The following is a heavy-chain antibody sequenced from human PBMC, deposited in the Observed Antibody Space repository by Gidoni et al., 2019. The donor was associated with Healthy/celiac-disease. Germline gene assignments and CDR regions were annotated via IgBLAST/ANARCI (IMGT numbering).Heavy chain of an antibody. CDR2: FDPEDGET. CDR3: ATDPLAVAGTGY. CDR1: GYTLTELS. Sequence: QVQRGQSGAEVKKPGASVKVSCKVSGYTLTELSMHWVRQAPGKGLEWRGGFDPEDGETIYAPKFQGRVTMPADTSTDTAYMELSSLRSADTAVYYCATDPLAVAGTGYWGQGTLITVSS. J-gene: IGHJ4*02. V-gene: IGHV1-24*01. D-gene: IGHD6-19*01.